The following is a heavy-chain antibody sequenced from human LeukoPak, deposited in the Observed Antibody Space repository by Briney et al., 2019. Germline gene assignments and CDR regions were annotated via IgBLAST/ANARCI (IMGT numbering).Heavy chain of an antibody. Sequence: SETLSLTCAVYGGSFGGYYWSWIRQPPGKGLEWIGEINHSGSTNYNPSLKSRVTISVDTSKNQFSLKLSSVTAADTAVYYCARSGIGGFDPWGQGTLVTVSS. CDR2: INHSGST. D-gene: IGHD3-10*01. J-gene: IGHJ5*02. CDR1: GGSFGGYY. CDR3: ARSGIGGFDP. V-gene: IGHV4-34*01.